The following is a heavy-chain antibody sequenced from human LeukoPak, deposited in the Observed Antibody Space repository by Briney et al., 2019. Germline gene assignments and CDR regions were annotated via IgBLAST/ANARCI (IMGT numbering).Heavy chain of an antibody. J-gene: IGHJ4*02. Sequence: AGSLRLSCAASGFTFSSFWMNWVRQAPGKGLEWVDNIRQDGSEQYYVDSVKGRFTISRDNAKNSLYLQINSLRAEDTAVYYCARGTAVAEWGQGTLVTVSS. D-gene: IGHD6-19*01. V-gene: IGHV3-7*05. CDR1: GFTFSSFW. CDR3: ARGTAVAE. CDR2: IRQDGSEQ.